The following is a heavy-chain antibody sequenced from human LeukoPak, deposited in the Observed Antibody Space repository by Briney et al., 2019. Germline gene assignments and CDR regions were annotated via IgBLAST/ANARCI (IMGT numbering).Heavy chain of an antibody. J-gene: IGHJ4*02. CDR1: GGSISSYY. Sequence: SETLSLTCTVSGGSISSYYWSWIRQPPGKGLEWIGYIYYSGSTNYNPSLKSRVTISVDTSKNQFSLKLSSVAAADTAVYYCARGGPTGSSWGQGTLVTVSS. D-gene: IGHD4-17*01. V-gene: IGHV4-59*08. CDR3: ARGGPTGSS. CDR2: IYYSGST.